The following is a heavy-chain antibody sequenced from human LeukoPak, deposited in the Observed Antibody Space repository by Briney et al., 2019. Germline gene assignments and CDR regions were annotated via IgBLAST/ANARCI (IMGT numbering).Heavy chain of an antibody. D-gene: IGHD5-24*01. Sequence: GGSLRLSCAASGFTFSSYWVHWVRQAPGKGLVWVSPINSDGSSTSYADSVKGRFTISRDNSKNTLYLHMNSLRAEDTAVYYCAREWSSRDGYNFGYWGQGTLVTVSS. J-gene: IGHJ4*02. V-gene: IGHV3-74*01. CDR3: AREWSSRDGYNFGY. CDR1: GFTFSSYW. CDR2: INSDGSST.